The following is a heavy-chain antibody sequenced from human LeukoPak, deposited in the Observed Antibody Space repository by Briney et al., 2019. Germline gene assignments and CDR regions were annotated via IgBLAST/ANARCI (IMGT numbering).Heavy chain of an antibody. V-gene: IGHV4-4*07. CDR2: IHTSGST. Sequence: SETLSLTCAVSGGSISNYFCSWIRQRAGRGLEWIGRIHTSGSTNYNPSLKSRVTMSVDTAKNQFSQKLGSVSASDTAVYYCARDPEGHGNYFDYWGQGALVTVSS. J-gene: IGHJ4*02. CDR3: ARDPEGHGNYFDY. CDR1: GGSISNYF. D-gene: IGHD1-14*01.